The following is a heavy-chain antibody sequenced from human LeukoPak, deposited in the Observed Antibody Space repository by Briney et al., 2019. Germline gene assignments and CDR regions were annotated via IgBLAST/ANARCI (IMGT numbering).Heavy chain of an antibody. CDR1: GGSFSGYY. V-gene: IGHV4-34*01. CDR3: ARGSDYYGSGSYYNY. D-gene: IGHD3-10*01. CDR2: INHRGST. Sequence: SETLSLTCAVYGGSFSGYYWSWIRQPPGKGLEWIGEINHRGSTNYNPSLKSRVTISVDTSKNQFSLKLSSVTAADTAVYYCARGSDYYGSGSYYNYWGQGTLVTVSS. J-gene: IGHJ4*02.